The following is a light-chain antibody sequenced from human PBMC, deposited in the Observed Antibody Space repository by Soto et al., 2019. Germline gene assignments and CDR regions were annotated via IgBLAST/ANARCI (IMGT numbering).Light chain of an antibody. Sequence: DIQMPQSPSSLSASVGDRVTITCRASQSISSYLNWYQQKPGKAPKLLIYAASSLQSGVPSRFSGSGSGTDFTLTISSLQPGDFATYYCQQSYSTPVTFGQGTRLEIK. CDR1: QSISSY. CDR2: AAS. V-gene: IGKV1-39*01. CDR3: QQSYSTPVT. J-gene: IGKJ5*01.